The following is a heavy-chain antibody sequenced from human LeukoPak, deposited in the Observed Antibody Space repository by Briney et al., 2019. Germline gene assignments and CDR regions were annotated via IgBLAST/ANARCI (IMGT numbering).Heavy chain of an antibody. J-gene: IGHJ3*02. V-gene: IGHV3-48*03. CDR3: AGETDYYDSTGAFDI. CDR1: GFTFSSYE. Sequence: GGSLRLSCAASGFTFSSYEMNWVRQAPGKGLEWVSYISSSGSTIYYADSVKGRFTISRDDAKNSLYLQMNSLRAEDTAVYYCAGETDYYDSTGAFDIWGQGTMVTVSS. CDR2: ISSSGSTI. D-gene: IGHD3-22*01.